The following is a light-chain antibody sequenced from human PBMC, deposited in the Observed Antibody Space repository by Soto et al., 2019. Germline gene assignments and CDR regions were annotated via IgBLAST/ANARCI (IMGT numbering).Light chain of an antibody. CDR3: QQYGNSLLT. Sequence: EIVLTQSPGTLSLSPGERATLSCRASQSVSSSYLAWYQQKPGQAPRLLIYGASIRAPGVTDRFSGSGSGKDFTLTIRRLEPEDFAVYYCQQYGNSLLTFGGGTKVEIK. V-gene: IGKV3-20*01. CDR1: QSVSSSY. J-gene: IGKJ4*01. CDR2: GAS.